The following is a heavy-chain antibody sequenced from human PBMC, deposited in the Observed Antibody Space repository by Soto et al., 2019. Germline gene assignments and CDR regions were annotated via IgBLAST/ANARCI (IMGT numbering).Heavy chain of an antibody. V-gene: IGHV4-30-4*01. D-gene: IGHD2-15*01. Sequence: SETLSLTFTVSGCSISSGNYYWSWIRKPPGKGLEWIGFISYSGSAYYNPSLKSRVTISVDTSKNQFSLNLSFVTAADTAVYYCATMGTPATGLYYFDYWGQGTLVTVSS. CDR1: GCSISSGNYY. J-gene: IGHJ4*02. CDR3: ATMGTPATGLYYFDY. CDR2: ISYSGSA.